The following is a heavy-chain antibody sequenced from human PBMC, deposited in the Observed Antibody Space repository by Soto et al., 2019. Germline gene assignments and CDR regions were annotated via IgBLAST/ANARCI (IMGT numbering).Heavy chain of an antibody. CDR1: GYTFTGYY. D-gene: IGHD3-22*01. CDR3: ARDWDDSSGYYPADYYYYGMDV. V-gene: IGHV1-2*02. Sequence: QVQLVQSGAEVKKPGASVKVSCKASGYTFTGYYMHWVRQAPGQGLEWMGWINPNSGGTNYAQKFQGRVTMTRDTSISTAYMELSRLRSDDTAVYYCARDWDDSSGYYPADYYYYGMDVWGQGTTVTVSS. CDR2: INPNSGGT. J-gene: IGHJ6*02.